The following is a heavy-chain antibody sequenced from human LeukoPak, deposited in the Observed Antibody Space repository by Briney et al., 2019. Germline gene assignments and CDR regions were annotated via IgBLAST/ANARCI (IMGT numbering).Heavy chain of an antibody. Sequence: GGSLRLSCAASGFTFSSSSMNWVRQAPGKGLEWVSSISSSSYISYADSVKGRFTISRDNAKNSLYLQLNSLRAEDTAVYYCARGYCGGDCYPDAFDIWGQGTMVTVSS. J-gene: IGHJ3*02. D-gene: IGHD2-21*02. CDR3: ARGYCGGDCYPDAFDI. V-gene: IGHV3-21*01. CDR2: ISSSSYI. CDR1: GFTFSSSS.